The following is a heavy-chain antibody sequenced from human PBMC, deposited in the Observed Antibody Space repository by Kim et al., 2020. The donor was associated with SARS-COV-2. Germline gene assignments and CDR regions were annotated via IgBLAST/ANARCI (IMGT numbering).Heavy chain of an antibody. CDR2: ISYEGSNK. V-gene: IGHV3-30-3*01. J-gene: IGHJ4*02. Sequence: GGSLRLSCAASGFTFSSYAMHWVRQAPGKGLAWVAVISYEGSNKYYADSVKGRFTISRDHSKNTLYLQLNSLRAEDTAVYYCVRGDNSGWYLSSFDYWGQGTLVTVSS. D-gene: IGHD6-19*01. CDR3: VRGDNSGWYLSSFDY. CDR1: GFTFSSYA.